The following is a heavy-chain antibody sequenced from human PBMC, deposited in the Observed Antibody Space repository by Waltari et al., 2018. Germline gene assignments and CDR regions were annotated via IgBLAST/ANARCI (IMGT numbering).Heavy chain of an antibody. J-gene: IGHJ4*02. CDR1: GYTFIDYY. Sequence: QVQLVQSGAEGKKPGASVRVSGKTCGYTFIDYYIHWVRQAPGQGLEWMGRVIPKSGGTSYPQKFKDRVTMTRDTSISTAYMELSRLTFDDTAVYFCARWPALSADPYYFDYWGQGTLVTVSS. D-gene: IGHD3-16*01. CDR2: VIPKSGGT. CDR3: ARWPALSADPYYFDY. V-gene: IGHV1-2*06.